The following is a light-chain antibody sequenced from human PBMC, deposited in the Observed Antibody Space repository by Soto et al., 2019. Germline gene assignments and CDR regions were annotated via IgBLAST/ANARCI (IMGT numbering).Light chain of an antibody. CDR3: CSSAGRGFLL. CDR1: SSDIGTSNI. V-gene: IGLV2-23*02. Sequence: QSALTQPASVSGSPGQSVTISCTGTSSDIGTSNIVSWYQQHPGKAPKLIIYEVYNRPSRVSDRFSGSTSGNTVSLTISGLQAEDEADYYCSSAGRGFLLFGGGTKVTVL. CDR2: EVY. J-gene: IGLJ2*01.